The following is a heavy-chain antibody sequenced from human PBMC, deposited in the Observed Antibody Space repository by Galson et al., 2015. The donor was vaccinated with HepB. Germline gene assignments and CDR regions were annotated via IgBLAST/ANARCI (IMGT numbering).Heavy chain of an antibody. V-gene: IGHV1-69*04. CDR1: GGTFSSYT. D-gene: IGHD6-13*01. CDR3: ARDPGYSSSWDFDY. Sequence: SVKVSCKASGGTFSSYTISWVRQAPGQGLEWMGRIIPILGIANYAQKFQGRVTITADKSTSTAYMELSSLRSEDTAVYYCARDPGYSSSWDFDYWGQGTLVTVSS. J-gene: IGHJ4*02. CDR2: IIPILGIA.